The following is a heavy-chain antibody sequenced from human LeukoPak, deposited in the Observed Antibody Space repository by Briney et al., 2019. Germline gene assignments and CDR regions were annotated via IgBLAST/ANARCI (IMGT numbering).Heavy chain of an antibody. CDR3: ARGFDWLSGNFDY. CDR2: IYYSGST. Sequence: SETLSLTCTVSGGSISSYYWSWIRQPPGKGLEWIGYIYYSGSTNYNPSLKSRVTISVDTSKNQFSLKLSSVTAADTAVYYCARGFDWLSGNFDYWGQGTLVTVSS. V-gene: IGHV4-59*01. CDR1: GGSISSYY. D-gene: IGHD3-9*01. J-gene: IGHJ4*02.